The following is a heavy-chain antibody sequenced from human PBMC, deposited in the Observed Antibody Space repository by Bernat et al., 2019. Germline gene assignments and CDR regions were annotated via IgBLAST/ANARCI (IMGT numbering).Heavy chain of an antibody. J-gene: IGHJ4*02. CDR2: INPNSGGT. Sequence: QVQLVQSGAEVKKPGAPVKVSCKASGYTFTGYYMHWVRQAPGQGLEWMGWINPNSGGTNYAQKFQGWVTMTRDTSISTAYMELSRLRSDDTAVYYCARVYNLHSSGWYALDYWGQGTLVTVSS. CDR3: ARVYNLHSSGWYALDY. D-gene: IGHD6-19*01. CDR1: GYTFTGYY. V-gene: IGHV1-2*04.